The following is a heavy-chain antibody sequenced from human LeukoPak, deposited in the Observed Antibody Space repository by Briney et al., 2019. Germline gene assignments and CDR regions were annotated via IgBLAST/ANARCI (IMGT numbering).Heavy chain of an antibody. D-gene: IGHD4-17*01. CDR2: INSDGSST. CDR1: GFTFSSYW. J-gene: IGHJ2*01. CDR3: AKSNDYGDYAWYFDL. V-gene: IGHV3-74*01. Sequence: GGSLRLSCAASGFTFSSYWMHWVRQAPGKGLVWVSRINSDGSSTSYADSVKGRFTISRDNAKNTLYLQMNSLRAEDTAVYYCAKSNDYGDYAWYFDLWGRGTLVTVSS.